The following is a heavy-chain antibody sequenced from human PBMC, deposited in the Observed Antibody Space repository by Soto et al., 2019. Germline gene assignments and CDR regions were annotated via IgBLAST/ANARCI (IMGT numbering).Heavy chain of an antibody. Sequence: PGGSLRLSCAASGFTCISYSMHWVRQAPGKGLEWVSSIGTRSDIYYADSVKGRFTISRDNAKNSLSLQMNSMTAEDTAVYYCAREETAWPLAYGLDVWGQGTTVTVSS. CDR2: IGTRSDI. J-gene: IGHJ6*02. D-gene: IGHD2-21*02. CDR3: AREETAWPLAYGLDV. CDR1: GFTCISYS. V-gene: IGHV3-21*01.